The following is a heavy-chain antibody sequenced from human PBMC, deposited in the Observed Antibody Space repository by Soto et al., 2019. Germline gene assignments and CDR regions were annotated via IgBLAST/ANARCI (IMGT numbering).Heavy chain of an antibody. CDR2: TYYRSKWYN. CDR1: GDFVASNSAA. Sequence: SPTLSLPCAISGDFVASNSAAWNWIRQSPARGLEWLGRTYYRSKWYNEYAVSVKSRTSINPDTPKNQFSLQLSSVTPDDTAVYYCTRGRSTGWHYLDYWGQGNLVTVSS. CDR3: TRGRSTGWHYLDY. V-gene: IGHV6-1*01. D-gene: IGHD6-19*01. J-gene: IGHJ4*02.